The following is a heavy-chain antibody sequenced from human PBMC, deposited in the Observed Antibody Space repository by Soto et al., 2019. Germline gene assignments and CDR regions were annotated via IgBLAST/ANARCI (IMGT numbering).Heavy chain of an antibody. V-gene: IGHV4-34*01. D-gene: IGHD5-12*01. J-gene: IGHJ4*02. Sequence: SETLSLTCAVYGGSFSGYYWSWIRQPPGKGLEWIGEINHSGSTNYNPSLKSRVTISVDTSKNQFSLKLSSVTAADTAVYYCARGGNSGYDPFDYWGQGTLVTV. CDR2: INHSGST. CDR3: ARGGNSGYDPFDY. CDR1: GGSFSGYY.